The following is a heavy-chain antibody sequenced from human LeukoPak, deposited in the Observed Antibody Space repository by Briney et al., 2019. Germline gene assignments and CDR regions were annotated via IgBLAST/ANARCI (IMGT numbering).Heavy chain of an antibody. CDR2: ISSSGSGGNT. D-gene: IGHD1-26*01. J-gene: IGHJ2*01. Sequence: GGSLRLSCEASGVTLSSYAMSWARQAPGKGLEWVSGISSSGSGGNTYYADSVKGRFTISRDSSQYTLFLHMNSLRAEDTAIYYCAKDRTVGASYWYFDLWGRGTLVTVSS. CDR3: AKDRTVGASYWYFDL. V-gene: IGHV3-23*01. CDR1: GVTLSSYA.